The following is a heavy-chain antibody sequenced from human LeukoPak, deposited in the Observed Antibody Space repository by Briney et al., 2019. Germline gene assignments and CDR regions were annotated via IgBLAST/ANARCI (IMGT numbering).Heavy chain of an antibody. J-gene: IGHJ3*02. D-gene: IGHD2-8*01. CDR3: ARDWIRYAIAFDI. CDR2: IYTSGST. CDR1: GGSISIYY. Sequence: SETLSLTCTASGGSISIYYRSWLRQPAGKGLEWIGRIYTSGSTNYNPSLKSRVTMSVDTSKNQFSLKLSSVTAADTAVCYCARDWIRYAIAFDIWGQGTMVTVSS. V-gene: IGHV4-4*07.